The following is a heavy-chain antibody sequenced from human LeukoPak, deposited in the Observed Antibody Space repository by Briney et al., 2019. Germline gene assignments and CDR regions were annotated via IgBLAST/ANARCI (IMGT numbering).Heavy chain of an antibody. CDR3: ARRAEYYFDY. D-gene: IGHD6-19*01. V-gene: IGHV4-34*01. Sequence: SETLSLTCAVCGGSFSGYYWSWIRQPPGKGLEWIGEINHSGSTNYNPSLKSRVTISVDTSKNQFSLKLSSVTAADTAVYYCARRAEYYFDYWGQGTLVTVSS. J-gene: IGHJ4*02. CDR1: GGSFSGYY. CDR2: INHSGST.